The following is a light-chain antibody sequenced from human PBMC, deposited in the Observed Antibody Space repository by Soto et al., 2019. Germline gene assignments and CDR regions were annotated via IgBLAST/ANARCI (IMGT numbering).Light chain of an antibody. CDR3: QQYNNWPET. Sequence: EIVMTQSPATLSASPGERATLSCRASQSVSSNLAWYQQKPGQAPRLLIYGASTRATGIPARFSGSGSGTEFTLTISSLQSEYFAVYYCQQYNNWPETFGQGTKVDI. CDR2: GAS. J-gene: IGKJ1*01. V-gene: IGKV3-15*01. CDR1: QSVSSN.